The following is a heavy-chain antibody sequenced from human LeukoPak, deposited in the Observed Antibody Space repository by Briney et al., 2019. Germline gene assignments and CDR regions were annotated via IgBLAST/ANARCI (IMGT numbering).Heavy chain of an antibody. CDR1: GYTFTSYY. CDR2: INPSGGST. CDR3: ARDLRGGGSSLGYYGMDV. D-gene: IGHD2-15*01. V-gene: IGHV1-46*01. Sequence: ASVKVSCKASGYTFTSYYMHWVRQAPGQGLEWMGIINPSGGSTSYAQKFQGRVTMTRDTSTSTVYMELSSLRSEDTAVYYCARDLRGGGSSLGYYGMDVWGQGTTVTVSS. J-gene: IGHJ6*02.